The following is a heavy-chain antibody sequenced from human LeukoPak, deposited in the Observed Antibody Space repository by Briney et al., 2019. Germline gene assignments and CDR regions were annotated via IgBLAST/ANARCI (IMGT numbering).Heavy chain of an antibody. Sequence: XGGXXXGXXWGWIRQPPGKGLEWIGEINHSGSTNYNPSLKSRVTISVDTSKNQFSLKLSSVTAADTAVYYCARASHREPFDPWGQGTLVTVSS. CDR2: INHSGST. D-gene: IGHD1-14*01. J-gene: IGHJ5*02. CDR3: ARASHREPFDP. CDR1: GGXXXGXX. V-gene: IGHV4-34*01.